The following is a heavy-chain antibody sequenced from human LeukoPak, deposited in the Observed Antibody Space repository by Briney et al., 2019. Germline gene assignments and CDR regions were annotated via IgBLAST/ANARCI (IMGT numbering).Heavy chain of an antibody. D-gene: IGHD6-19*01. J-gene: IGHJ4*02. CDR1: GFTVSSNY. CDR3: ARNSGYSSGWFLIH. Sequence: PGGSLRLSCTASGFTVSSNYMSWVRQAPGKGLECVSVIYSGGTTYYADSVKGRFTVSRDNSKNTLYLQMNSLRAEDTAVYYCARNSGYSSGWFLIHWGQGTLVTVSS. CDR2: IYSGGTT. V-gene: IGHV3-53*01.